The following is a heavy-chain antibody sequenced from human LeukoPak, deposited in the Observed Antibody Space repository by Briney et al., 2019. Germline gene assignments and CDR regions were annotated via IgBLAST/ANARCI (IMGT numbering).Heavy chain of an antibody. J-gene: IGHJ6*03. CDR1: GYTSTSYD. V-gene: IGHV1-8*03. D-gene: IGHD3-3*01. Sequence: ASVKVSCKASGYTSTSYDINWVRQATGQGLEWMGWMTPNSGNTGYAQKFQGRATITRNTSISTAYMELSSLRSEDTAVYYCARGYDFWSGSYHYYMDVWGKGTTVTVSS. CDR3: ARGYDFWSGSYHYYMDV. CDR2: MTPNSGNT.